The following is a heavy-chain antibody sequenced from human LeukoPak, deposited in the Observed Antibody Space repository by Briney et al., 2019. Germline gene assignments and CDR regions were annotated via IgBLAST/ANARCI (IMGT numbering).Heavy chain of an antibody. CDR2: IIPILGIA. CDR1: GGTFNSYT. J-gene: IGHJ3*02. CDR3: ARARDHDAFDI. Sequence: GASVKVSCKASGGTFNSYTISWVRQAPGQGLEWMGRIIPILGIANYAQKFQGRVTITAEKSTSTAYMELSSLRSEDTAVYYCARARDHDAFDIWGQGTMVTVSS. V-gene: IGHV1-69*02.